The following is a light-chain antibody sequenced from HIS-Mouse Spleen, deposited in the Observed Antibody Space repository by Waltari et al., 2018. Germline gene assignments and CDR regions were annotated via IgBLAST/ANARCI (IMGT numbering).Light chain of an antibody. V-gene: IGLV2-23*01. CDR1: RSAVGRYNL. J-gene: IGLJ3*02. CDR3: CSYAGSSTWV. Sequence: QSALTQPASVSGSPGQSITISCTGTRSAVGRYNLVSWYQQHPVKAPKLMIYEGSKRPSGVSNRFSGSKSGNTASLTISGLQAEDEADYYCCSYAGSSTWVFGGGTKLTVL. CDR2: EGS.